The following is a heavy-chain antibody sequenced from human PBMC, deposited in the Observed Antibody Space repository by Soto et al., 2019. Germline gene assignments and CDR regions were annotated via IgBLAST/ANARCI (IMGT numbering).Heavy chain of an antibody. CDR1: GGTFGNFI. J-gene: IGHJ6*02. V-gene: IGHV1-69*01. CDR3: ARNATYSSSPSHYSGMDV. CDR2: IVPMLGTP. D-gene: IGHD3-10*01. Sequence: QVQLVQSGAEVREPGSSVRVSCKASGGTFGNFIMNWVRQTPGQGLEWMGGIVPMLGTPTYAEKFKGRVSISAAGSTSTTYMELTSLRSEDTAIYYCARNATYSSSPSHYSGMDVWGQGTTVTVSS.